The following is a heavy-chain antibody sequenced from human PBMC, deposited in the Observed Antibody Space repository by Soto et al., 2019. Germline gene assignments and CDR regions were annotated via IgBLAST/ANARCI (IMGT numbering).Heavy chain of an antibody. CDR3: VSQRTTVPTQAYFDY. J-gene: IGHJ4*02. CDR2: VYYRGRS. Sequence: PSETLSLTCTVSGGSVTNSSYYFFCIRQSPGKGLELIGSVYYRGRSYSKSSVKSRVTISVDTSKNRFSLSLNSVTASDTAVYFCVSQRTTVPTQAYFDYWGPGALVTVSS. CDR1: GGSVTNSSYY. V-gene: IGHV4-39*01. D-gene: IGHD4-17*01.